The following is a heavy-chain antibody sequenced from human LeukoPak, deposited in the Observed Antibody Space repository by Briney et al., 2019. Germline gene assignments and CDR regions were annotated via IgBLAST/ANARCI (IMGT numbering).Heavy chain of an antibody. CDR3: VGDLLIRGGSWSVPSLDS. V-gene: IGHV3-74*01. J-gene: IGHJ4*02. CDR2: INTSGTRT. D-gene: IGHD1-14*01. Sequence: AGSLRLSCAASGFIFSNYWMHWVRQVPGKGLLWVARINTSGTRTIYADSVKGRFTISRDNAKNTVSLQMSTLRAEDTAVYYCVGDLLIRGGSWSVPSLDSWGQGILVTVAS. CDR1: GFIFSNYW.